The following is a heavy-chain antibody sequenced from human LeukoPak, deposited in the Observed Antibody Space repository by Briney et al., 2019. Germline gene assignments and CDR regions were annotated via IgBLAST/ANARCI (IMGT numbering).Heavy chain of an antibody. V-gene: IGHV1-3*01. D-gene: IGHD5-18*01. CDR2: INAGNGNT. Sequence: ASVKVSCKASGYTFTSYAMHWVRQAPGQRLEWVGWINAGNGNTKYSQKFQGRVTITRDTSASTAYMELSSLRSEDTAVYYCASVVDTAMGSLSPWGQGTLVTVSS. J-gene: IGHJ5*02. CDR1: GYTFTSYA. CDR3: ASVVDTAMGSLSP.